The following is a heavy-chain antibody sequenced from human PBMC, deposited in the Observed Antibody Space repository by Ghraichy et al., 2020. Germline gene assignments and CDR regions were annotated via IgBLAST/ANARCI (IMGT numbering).Heavy chain of an antibody. Sequence: SETLSLTCTVSGGSISSGGYYWSWIRQHPGKSLEWIGYIYYSGSTYYNPSLKSRVTISVDTSKNQFSLKLSSVTAADTAVYYCARGGVLNYYDSSGPLDYWGQGTLVTVSS. CDR3: ARGGVLNYYDSSGPLDY. CDR2: IYYSGST. D-gene: IGHD3-22*01. J-gene: IGHJ4*02. CDR1: GGSISSGGYY. V-gene: IGHV4-31*03.